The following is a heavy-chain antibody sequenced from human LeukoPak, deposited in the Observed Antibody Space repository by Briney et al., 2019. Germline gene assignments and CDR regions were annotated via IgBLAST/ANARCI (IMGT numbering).Heavy chain of an antibody. D-gene: IGHD3-9*01. CDR2: MNPNSGNT. J-gene: IGHJ4*02. V-gene: IGHV1-8*03. CDR1: GYTFTSYD. CDR3: ARQADLLRHFDSLLSGTDFDY. Sequence: ASVKVSCKASGYTFTSYDINWVRQATGQGLEWMGWMNPNSGNTGYARKFQGRVTITRNTSISTAYMELSSLRSEDTAVYYCARQADLLRHFDSLLSGTDFDYWGQGTLVTVSS.